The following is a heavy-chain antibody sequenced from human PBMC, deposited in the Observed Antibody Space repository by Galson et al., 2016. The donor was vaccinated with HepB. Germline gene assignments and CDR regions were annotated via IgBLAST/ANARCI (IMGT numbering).Heavy chain of an antibody. CDR2: VNWDGSAT. J-gene: IGHJ4*02. CDR1: GFTFEDYV. V-gene: IGHV3-43D*03. Sequence: SLRLSCAASGFTFEDYVIHWVRQPPGKGLEWVSLVNWDGSATFYTDSVKGRFTISRDNRQNSLYLQMNSLTTEDTAFYFCAKASGGDYFFEHWGQGSLVTVSS. D-gene: IGHD6-19*01. CDR3: AKASGGDYFFEH.